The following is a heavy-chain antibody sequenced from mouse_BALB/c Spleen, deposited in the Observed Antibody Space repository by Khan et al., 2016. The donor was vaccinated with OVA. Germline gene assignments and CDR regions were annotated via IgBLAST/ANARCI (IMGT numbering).Heavy chain of an antibody. Sequence: VQLQESGPGLVKPSQSLSLTCSVTGYSITSGYFWNWIRQFPGNKLEWMGYIRYDGNSNYNPSLKNRISITRDTSKNQFFLKLNSVTPEDTATXYCARGGSSGPAWFAYWGQGTLVTVSA. CDR1: GYSITSGYF. CDR3: ARGGSSGPAWFAY. J-gene: IGHJ3*01. V-gene: IGHV3-6*02. CDR2: IRYDGNS. D-gene: IGHD3-1*01.